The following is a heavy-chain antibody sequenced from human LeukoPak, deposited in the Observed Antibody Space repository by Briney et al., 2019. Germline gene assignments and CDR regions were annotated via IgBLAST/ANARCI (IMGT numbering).Heavy chain of an antibody. CDR2: LSYSGST. D-gene: IGHD3-9*01. CDR1: GGSISSSSYY. V-gene: IGHV4-39*01. CDR3: ATRGEDYDILTGYYKGTDY. J-gene: IGHJ4*02. Sequence: PSETLSLTCTVSGGSISSSSYYWGWIRQPPGKGLEWIASLSYSGSTYYNPSLKSRDAVSSYKTKNEVSLRLSSVTAADTAVYYCATRGEDYDILTGYYKGTDYWGQGTLVTVSS.